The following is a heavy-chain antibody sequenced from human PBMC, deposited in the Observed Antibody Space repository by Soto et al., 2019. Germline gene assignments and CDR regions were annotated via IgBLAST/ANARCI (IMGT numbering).Heavy chain of an antibody. V-gene: IGHV3-21*01. Sequence: GGSLRLSCAASGFTFSSYSMNWVRQAPGKGLEWVSSISSSSSYIYYADSVKGRFTISRDNAKNSLYLQMNSLRAEDTAVYYCARDKGLHLGELSHPNWFDPWGQGTLVTVSS. J-gene: IGHJ5*02. CDR1: GFTFSSYS. CDR3: ARDKGLHLGELSHPNWFDP. D-gene: IGHD3-16*02. CDR2: ISSSSSYI.